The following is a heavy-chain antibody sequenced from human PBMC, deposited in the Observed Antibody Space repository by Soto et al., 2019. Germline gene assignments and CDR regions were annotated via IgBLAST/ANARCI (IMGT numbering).Heavy chain of an antibody. D-gene: IGHD1-26*01. CDR1: GFTFGAYT. J-gene: IGHJ3*01. V-gene: IGHV3-30*14. Sequence: QMQLVESGGGVVQPGRSLRLSCAASGFTFGAYTMHWVRQAPGKGLEWVAVISYDGNSELYTDPVKGRFTVSRDNSKSTMYLQMNSLRAEDTAVYYWARDGYSGRSDGFDVWGQGTMVTVSS. CDR3: ARDGYSGRSDGFDV. CDR2: ISYDGNSE.